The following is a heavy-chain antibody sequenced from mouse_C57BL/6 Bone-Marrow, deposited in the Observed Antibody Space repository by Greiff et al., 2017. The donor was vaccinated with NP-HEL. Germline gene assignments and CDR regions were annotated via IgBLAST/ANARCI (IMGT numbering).Heavy chain of an antibody. CDR1: GYTFTDYN. V-gene: IGHV1-18*01. J-gene: IGHJ3*01. CDR3: ARLSFAY. Sequence: EVQVVESGPELVKPGASVKIPCKASGYTFTDYNMDWVKQSHGKSLEWIGDINPNNGGTIYNQKFKGKATLTVDKSSSTAYMELRSLTSEDTAVYYCARLSFAYWGQGTLVTVSA. CDR2: INPNNGGT.